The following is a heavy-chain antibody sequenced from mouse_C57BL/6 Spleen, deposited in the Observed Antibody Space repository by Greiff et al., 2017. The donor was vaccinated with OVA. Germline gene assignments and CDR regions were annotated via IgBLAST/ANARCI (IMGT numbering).Heavy chain of an antibody. Sequence: EVQLQQSGPVLVKPGASVKMSCKASGYTFTDYYMNWVKQSHGKSLEWIGVINPYNGGTSYNQKFKGKATLTVDKSSSTAYMELNSLTTEDSAVYYCSKEGNLIFDYWGQGTTLTVSS. J-gene: IGHJ2*01. CDR2: INPYNGGT. CDR1: GYTFTDYY. CDR3: SKEGNLIFDY. V-gene: IGHV1-19*01.